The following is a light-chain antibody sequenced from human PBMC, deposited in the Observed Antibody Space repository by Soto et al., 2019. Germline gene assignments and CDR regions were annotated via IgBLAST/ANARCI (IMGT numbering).Light chain of an antibody. J-gene: IGKJ1*01. Sequence: EIVLTQSPGTLSLSPGERATLSCRASQSVSSSFLAWYQQKPGQAPRLLIYGASSRATGIPARFSGSGSGTDFALTISRLEPEDFAVYYCQQDGSSPRTFGQGTKVEIK. CDR3: QQDGSSPRT. CDR2: GAS. V-gene: IGKV3-20*01. CDR1: QSVSSSF.